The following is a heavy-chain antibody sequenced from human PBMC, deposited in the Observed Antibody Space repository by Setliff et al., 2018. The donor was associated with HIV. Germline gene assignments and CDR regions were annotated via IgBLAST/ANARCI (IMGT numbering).Heavy chain of an antibody. CDR1: GGSLSDYY. Sequence: SETLSLTCTVSGGSLSDYYRSWIRQPPGKGLEWLGHIYSSGSTNYNPSLKSRVTISRDNDKNSWHLQMTSLRAEDTAVYYCASSGSGSYINWFGPWGQGTLVTVSS. J-gene: IGHJ5*02. V-gene: IGHV4-4*08. CDR3: ASSGSGSYINWFGP. CDR2: IYSSGST. D-gene: IGHD3-10*01.